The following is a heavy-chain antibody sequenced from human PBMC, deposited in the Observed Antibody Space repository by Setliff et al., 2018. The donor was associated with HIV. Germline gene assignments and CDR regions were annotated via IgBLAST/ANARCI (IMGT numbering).Heavy chain of an antibody. V-gene: IGHV1-18*01. D-gene: IGHD6-13*01. CDR1: GYTFTSYG. J-gene: IGHJ5*02. CDR2: ISTYNGNT. Sequence: ASVKVSCKASGYTFTSYGISWVRQAPGQGLEWMGWISTYNGNTNYAQKLQGRVTMTTDTSTTTAYMELRLLTSDDTAIYYCAREGHVATPGSSEFDPWGQGTLVTVSS. CDR3: AREGHVATPGSSEFDP.